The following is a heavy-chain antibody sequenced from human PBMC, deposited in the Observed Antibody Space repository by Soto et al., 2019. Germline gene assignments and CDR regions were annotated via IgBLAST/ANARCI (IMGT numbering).Heavy chain of an antibody. J-gene: IGHJ3*02. CDR1: GGSFSGYY. V-gene: IGHV4-34*01. Sequence: QVQLQQGGAGLLKPSETLSLTCAVYGGSFSGYYWSWIRQPPGKGLEWIGEINHSGSTNYNPSLKSRVTISVDTSKNQFSLKLSPVTAEDTAVNYCARGHSGSYFGAFDIWGQATMVTVSS. D-gene: IGHD1-26*01. CDR2: INHSGST. CDR3: ARGHSGSYFGAFDI.